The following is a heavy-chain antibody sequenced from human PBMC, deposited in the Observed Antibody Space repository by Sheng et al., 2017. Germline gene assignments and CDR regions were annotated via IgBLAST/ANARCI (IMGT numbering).Heavy chain of an antibody. Sequence: EVQLVESGGGLVQPGGSLRLSCAASGFTFSSYAMSWVRQAPGKGLEWVSAISGSGGSTYYADSVKGRFTISRDNSKNTLYLQMNSLRAEDTALYFCAKRWWQGSFRPLEHWGQGTLVTVSS. J-gene: IGHJ1*01. V-gene: IGHV3-23*04. CDR1: GFTFSSYA. CDR3: AKRWWQGSFRPLEH. D-gene: IGHD2-15*01. CDR2: ISGSGGST.